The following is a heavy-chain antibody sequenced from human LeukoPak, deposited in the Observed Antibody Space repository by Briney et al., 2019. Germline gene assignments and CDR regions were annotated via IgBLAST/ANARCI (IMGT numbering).Heavy chain of an antibody. CDR3: AGRIFGAGPLRAFDY. Sequence: GESLKISCKGSGYSFTSYWISWVRQMPGRGLEWMGRIDPTDSYSNYSPSFQGHVTISADKSINTAYLQWSSLKASDTAMYYCAGRIFGAGPLRAFDYWGQGTLVTVSS. V-gene: IGHV5-10-1*01. CDR1: GYSFTSYW. CDR2: IDPTDSYS. J-gene: IGHJ4*02. D-gene: IGHD3-10*02.